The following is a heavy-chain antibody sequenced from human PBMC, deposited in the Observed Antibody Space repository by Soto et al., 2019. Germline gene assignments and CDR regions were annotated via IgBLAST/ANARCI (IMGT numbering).Heavy chain of an antibody. Sequence: ESGPTLVNPTQTLTLTCTFSGFSLSTSGMCVSWIHQPPEKALEWLARIGWDDDKYYSTSLKTRLTISKDTSKNQVVLTMTNMDPVDTATYYCARINYDFWSGYPGSPTGYYYMDVWGKGTTVTVSS. CDR1: GFSLSTSGMC. D-gene: IGHD3-3*01. V-gene: IGHV2-70*11. CDR2: IGWDDDK. J-gene: IGHJ6*03. CDR3: ARINYDFWSGYPGSPTGYYYMDV.